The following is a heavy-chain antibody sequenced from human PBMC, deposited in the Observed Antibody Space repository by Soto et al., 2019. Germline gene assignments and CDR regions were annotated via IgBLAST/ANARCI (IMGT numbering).Heavy chain of an antibody. CDR2: IIPIFGTA. Sequence: LVKVSCKASGGTFSSYAISWVRQAPGQGLEWMGGIIPIFGTANYAQKFQGRVTITADESTSTAYMELSSLRSEDTAVYYCARTYCSSTSCHYYFDYWGQGTLVTVS. D-gene: IGHD2-2*01. J-gene: IGHJ4*02. V-gene: IGHV1-69*13. CDR3: ARTYCSSTSCHYYFDY. CDR1: GGTFSSYA.